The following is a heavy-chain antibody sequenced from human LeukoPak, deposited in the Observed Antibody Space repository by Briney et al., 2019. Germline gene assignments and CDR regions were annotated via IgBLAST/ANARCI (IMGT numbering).Heavy chain of an antibody. V-gene: IGHV4-59*01. D-gene: IGHD6-25*01. CDR2: IYYSGST. CDR3: ARDKRAGGMDV. J-gene: IGHJ6*02. CDR1: GFTFSSYA. Sequence: GSLRLSCAASGFTFSSYAMSWVRQAPGKGLEWIGYIYYSGSTNYNPSLKSRVTISVDTSKNQFSLKLSSVTAADTAVYYCARDKRAGGMDVWGQGTTVTVSS.